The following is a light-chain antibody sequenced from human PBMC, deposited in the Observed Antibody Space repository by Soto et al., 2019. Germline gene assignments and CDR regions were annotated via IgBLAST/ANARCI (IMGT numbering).Light chain of an antibody. V-gene: IGLV2-8*01. CDR3: SSYAGSNSYV. J-gene: IGLJ1*01. CDR1: SSDFGGYNY. CDR2: EVT. Sequence: QSALTQPPSASGSPGQSVTISCTGTSSDFGGYNYVSWYQQHPGKAPKFIIYEVTKRPSGVPDRFSGSKSGNTASLTVSGLQAEDEADYYCSSYAGSNSYVFGTGTKLTVL.